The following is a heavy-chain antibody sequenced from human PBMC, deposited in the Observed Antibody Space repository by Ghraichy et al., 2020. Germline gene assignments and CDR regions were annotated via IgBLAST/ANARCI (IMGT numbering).Heavy chain of an antibody. CDR1: GGSFSGYY. Sequence: SETLSLTCAVYGGSFSGYYWSWIRQPPGKGLEWIGEINHSGSTNYNPSLKSRVTISVDTSKNQFSLKLSSVTAADTAVYYCARGGGYFWPLGYWGQGTLVTVSS. V-gene: IGHV4-34*01. J-gene: IGHJ4*02. CDR3: ARGGGYFWPLGY. CDR2: INHSGST. D-gene: IGHD3-3*01.